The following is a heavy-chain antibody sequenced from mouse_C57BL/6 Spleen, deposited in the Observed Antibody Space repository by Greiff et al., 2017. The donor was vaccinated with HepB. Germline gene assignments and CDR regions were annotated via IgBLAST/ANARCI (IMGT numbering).Heavy chain of an antibody. D-gene: IGHD3-3*01. CDR1: GYTFTDYE. J-gene: IGHJ3*01. Sequence: QVQLQQSGAELVRPGASVTLSCKASGYTFTDYEMHWVKQTPVHGLEWIGAIDPETGGTAYNQKFKGKAILTADKSSSTAYMELRSLTSEDSAVYYCTRRGHEGCAYWGPGTLVTVSA. CDR2: IDPETGGT. V-gene: IGHV1-15*01. CDR3: TRRGHEGCAY.